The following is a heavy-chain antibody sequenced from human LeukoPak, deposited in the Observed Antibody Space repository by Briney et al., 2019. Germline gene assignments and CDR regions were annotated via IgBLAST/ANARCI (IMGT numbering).Heavy chain of an antibody. CDR3: AKDKITLAAAAFYYFDY. CDR2: ISYDGNDK. Sequence: PGGSLRLSCAASGFSFRNSGMHWVRQAPGKGLEWVAVISYDGNDKNYADSVKGRFTISRDNSKNTLYLQMNSLRAEDTAVYYCAKDKITLAAAAFYYFDYWGQGTLVTVSS. J-gene: IGHJ4*02. CDR1: GFSFRNSG. V-gene: IGHV3-30*18. D-gene: IGHD6-13*01.